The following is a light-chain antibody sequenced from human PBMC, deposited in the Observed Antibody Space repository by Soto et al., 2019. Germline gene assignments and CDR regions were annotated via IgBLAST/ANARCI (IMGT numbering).Light chain of an antibody. CDR2: GVS. Sequence: QSALTQPASVSGSPGQSIAISCTGSGSDVGGYNYVSWYQQHPGKAPKLIIYGVSHRPSGVSTRFSASRSAYTASLTISGLQAEDEADYYCSSYVGRKSYVFGTGTKLTVL. J-gene: IGLJ1*01. CDR3: SSYVGRKSYV. CDR1: GSDVGGYNY. V-gene: IGLV2-14*01.